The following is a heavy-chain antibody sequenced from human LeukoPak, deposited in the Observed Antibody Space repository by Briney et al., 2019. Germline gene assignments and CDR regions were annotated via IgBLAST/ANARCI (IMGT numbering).Heavy chain of an antibody. CDR2: INPSGGST. D-gene: IGHD1-26*01. J-gene: IGHJ3*02. V-gene: IGHV1-46*01. CDR1: GGTFSSYA. Sequence: ASVKVSCKASGGTFSSYAISWVRQAPGQGLEWMGIINPSGGSTSYAQKFQGRVTMTRDTSTSTVYMELSSLRSEDTAVYYCAREGPEYSGSPDAFDIWGQGTMVTVSS. CDR3: AREGPEYSGSPDAFDI.